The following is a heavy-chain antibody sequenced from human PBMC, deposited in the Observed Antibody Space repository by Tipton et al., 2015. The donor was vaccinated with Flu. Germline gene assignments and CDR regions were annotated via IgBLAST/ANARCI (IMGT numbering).Heavy chain of an antibody. CDR1: GGSISSYY. CDR2: IYYSGST. V-gene: IGHV4-59*12. D-gene: IGHD3/OR15-3a*01. J-gene: IGHJ5*02. Sequence: GLVKPSETLSLTCTVSGGSISSYYWSWIRQPPGKGLEWIGYIYYSGSTNYTPSLKSRVTISVDTSKNQFSLNLTSVTAADTAVYYCGRLASPHQYNFWTGHYTRFSWFDPWGQETLVTVSS. CDR3: GRLASPHQYNFWTGHYTRFSWFDP.